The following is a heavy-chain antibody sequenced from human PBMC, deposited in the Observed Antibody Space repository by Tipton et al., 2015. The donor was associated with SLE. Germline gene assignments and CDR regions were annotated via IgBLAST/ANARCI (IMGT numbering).Heavy chain of an antibody. CDR2: IEQDGSER. CDR3: ARGGDTSIWDDAFDI. CDR1: GFTFSSYW. J-gene: IGHJ3*02. V-gene: IGHV3-7*01. Sequence: SLRLSCIASGFTFSSYWMSWVRQTPGKGLEWVANIEQDGSERYDVDSVRGRFTISRDNAKNSLYLQMNSLRADDTAVYYCARGGDTSIWDDAFDIWGPGTMVTVSS. D-gene: IGHD6-13*01.